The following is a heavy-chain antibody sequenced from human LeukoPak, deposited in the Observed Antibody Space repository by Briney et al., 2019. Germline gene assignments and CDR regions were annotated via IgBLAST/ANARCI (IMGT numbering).Heavy chain of an antibody. Sequence: SETLSLTCGVYGVSFSGYYWSWVRQPPGKGLEWVGEVNYSGSINYKPSLKRRVIISVDTSKNQFSLKLKSVTAADTAVYYCASYRYGYRGMDSWGQGTQVTVSS. CDR2: VNYSGSI. V-gene: IGHV4-34*01. CDR1: GVSFSGYY. CDR3: ASYRYGYRGMDS. D-gene: IGHD5-12*01. J-gene: IGHJ5*01.